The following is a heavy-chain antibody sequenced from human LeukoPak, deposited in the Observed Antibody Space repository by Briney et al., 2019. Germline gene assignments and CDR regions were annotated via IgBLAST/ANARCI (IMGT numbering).Heavy chain of an antibody. CDR1: GFTFNSYA. V-gene: IGHV3-23*01. J-gene: IGHJ4*02. CDR3: GKTTVGYGSGRYPGWPVDY. Sequence: GGSLRLSCAASGFTFNSYAMYWVRQAPGKGLEWISGIFGSGGSPHYADSVKGRFTISRDNSREIVYLQLDSLRVEDTALYYCGKTTVGYGSGRYPGWPVDYWGQGALVTVSS. D-gene: IGHD2-15*01. CDR2: IFGSGGSP.